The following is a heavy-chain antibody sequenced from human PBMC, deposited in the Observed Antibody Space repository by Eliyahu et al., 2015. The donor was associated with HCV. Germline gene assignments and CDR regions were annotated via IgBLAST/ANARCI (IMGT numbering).Heavy chain of an antibody. J-gene: IGHJ4*02. CDR3: ARDQLTFLYGDSSLYYFDY. V-gene: IGHV4-4*07. CDR2: IYTSGST. Sequence: QVQLQESGPGLVKPSETLSLTCTVXGGXISSYYWXWIRQPAGKGLEWIGRIYTSGSTNYNPSLKSRVTMSVDTSKNQFSLKLSSVTAADTAVYYCARDQLTFLYGDSSLYYFDYWGQGTLVTVSS. CDR1: GGXISSYY. D-gene: IGHD4-17*01.